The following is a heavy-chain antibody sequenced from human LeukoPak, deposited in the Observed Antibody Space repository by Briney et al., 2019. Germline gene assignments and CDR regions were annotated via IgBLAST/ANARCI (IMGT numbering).Heavy chain of an antibody. CDR3: SRDPAMTSGYGMEV. Sequence: GGSLRLSCAASGFTVSSSFMSWVRQAPGKGLEWVSVIYTGGSTYYADSVKGRFTISRDDSKNMVYLQMNSLRAEDTAVYFCSRDPAMTSGYGMEVWGQGTTVTVSS. J-gene: IGHJ6*02. CDR2: IYTGGST. V-gene: IGHV3-66*01. CDR1: GFTVSSSF. D-gene: IGHD4-11*01.